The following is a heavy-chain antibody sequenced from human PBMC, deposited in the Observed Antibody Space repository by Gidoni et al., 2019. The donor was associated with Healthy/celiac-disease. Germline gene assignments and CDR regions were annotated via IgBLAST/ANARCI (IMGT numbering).Heavy chain of an antibody. J-gene: IGHJ4*02. CDR1: GCSISSYY. Sequence: QVQLQESGPGLVKPSETLSLTCTVSGCSISSYYWSWIRQPPGKGLEWIGYIYYSGSTNYNPSLKSRVTISVDTSKNQFSLKLSSVTAADTAVYYCARGMRACDYWGQGTLVTVSS. CDR2: IYYSGST. D-gene: IGHD2-8*01. V-gene: IGHV4-59*01. CDR3: ARGMRACDY.